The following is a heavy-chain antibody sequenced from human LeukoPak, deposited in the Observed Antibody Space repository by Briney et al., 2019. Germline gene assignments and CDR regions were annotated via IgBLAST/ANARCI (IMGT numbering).Heavy chain of an antibody. V-gene: IGHV3-21*01. Sequence: GGSLRLSCAASGFTFSSYSMNWVRQAPGKGLEWVSSISSSSSYIYYADSVKGRFTISRDNAKNSLYLQMNSLRAEDTAVYYCASARDYDSSGYYPRDSDCWGQGTPVTVSS. CDR2: ISSSSSYI. CDR1: GFTFSSYS. CDR3: ASARDYDSSGYYPRDSDC. J-gene: IGHJ4*02. D-gene: IGHD3-22*01.